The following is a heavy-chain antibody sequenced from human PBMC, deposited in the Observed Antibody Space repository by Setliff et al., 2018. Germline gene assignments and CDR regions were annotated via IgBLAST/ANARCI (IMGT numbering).Heavy chain of an antibody. CDR2: ITNKVNHYVT. J-gene: IGHJ1*01. Sequence: GGSLRLSCAASGFTLSDHYIDWIRQAPGKGLEWVGRITNKVNHYVTEYAASVQDRFTISRDNAKNSLYLQMDSLRAEDTAVYYCARDSRQWLIPEYFQHWGQGTLVTVSS. CDR3: ARDSRQWLIPEYFQH. D-gene: IGHD6-19*01. V-gene: IGHV3-72*01. CDR1: GFTLSDHY.